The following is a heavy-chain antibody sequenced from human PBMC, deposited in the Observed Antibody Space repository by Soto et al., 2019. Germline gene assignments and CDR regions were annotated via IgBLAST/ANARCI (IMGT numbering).Heavy chain of an antibody. J-gene: IGHJ6*03. V-gene: IGHV2-5*02. D-gene: IGHD2-2*01. CDR1: GFSLSTSGVG. Sequence: SGPTLVKPTQTLTLTCTFSGFSLSTSGVGVGWIRQPPGKALEWLALIYWDDDKRYSPSLKSRLTITKDTSKNQVVLTMTNMDPVDTATYYCAHTDLGEYCSSTSCYGDQYYYYYMDVWGKGTTVTVSS. CDR3: AHTDLGEYCSSTSCYGDQYYYYYMDV. CDR2: IYWDDDK.